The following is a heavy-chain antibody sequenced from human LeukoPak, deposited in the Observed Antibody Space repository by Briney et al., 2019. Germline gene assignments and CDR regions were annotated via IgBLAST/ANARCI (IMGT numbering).Heavy chain of an antibody. CDR1: GGSISSSSYY. D-gene: IGHD2-2*01. V-gene: IGHV4-39*07. Sequence: PSETLSLTCTVSGGSISSSSYYWGWIRQPPGKGLEWIGSIYYGGSTYYNSSLKSRVTISVDISKNQFSLKVSPVTAADTAVYYYARDAGHQLSRRNYYAMDVWGQGTTVTVSS. CDR2: IYYGGST. J-gene: IGHJ6*02. CDR3: ARDAGHQLSRRNYYAMDV.